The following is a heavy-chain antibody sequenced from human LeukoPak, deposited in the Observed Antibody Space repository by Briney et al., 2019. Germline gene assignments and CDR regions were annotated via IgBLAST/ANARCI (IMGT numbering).Heavy chain of an antibody. V-gene: IGHV5-51*01. Sequence: GESLKISCQGSGYSFTTYWIGWVRQMPGKGLEWMGIIYPADSDTTYSPSFQGQVTISADKSISTAYLQWSSLKASGTAMYYCARRPGTKTSSGSRYDYWGQGTLVTVSS. D-gene: IGHD6-19*01. CDR2: IYPADSDT. CDR1: GYSFTTYW. CDR3: ARRPGTKTSSGSRYDY. J-gene: IGHJ4*02.